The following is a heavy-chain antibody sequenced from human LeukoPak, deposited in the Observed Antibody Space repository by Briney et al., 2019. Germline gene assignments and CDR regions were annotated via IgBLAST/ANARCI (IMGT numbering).Heavy chain of an antibody. CDR1: GFTFSSYD. D-gene: IGHD1-26*01. J-gene: IGHJ4*02. V-gene: IGHV3-30*18. CDR3: AKEGSNGDFDY. CDR2: ISYDGSNK. Sequence: GRSLRLSCAASGFTFSSYDMHWVRQAPGEGLEWVTVISYDGSNKYYGDSVKGRFTISRDNSKNTLYLKMNSLRAEDTAVYYCAKEGSNGDFDYWGQGTLVTVSS.